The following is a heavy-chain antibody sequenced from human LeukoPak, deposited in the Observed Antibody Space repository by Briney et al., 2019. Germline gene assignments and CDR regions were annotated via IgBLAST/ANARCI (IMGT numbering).Heavy chain of an antibody. J-gene: IGHJ6*03. Sequence: PSETLSLTCTVSGGSISSYYWSWIRQPPGKGLEWIGEINHSGSTNYNPSLKSRVTISVDTSKNQFSLKLSSVTAADTAVYYCAREEDYGGNSYYMDVWGKGTTVTVSS. CDR3: AREEDYGGNSYYMDV. CDR2: INHSGST. D-gene: IGHD4-23*01. CDR1: GGSISSYY. V-gene: IGHV4-34*01.